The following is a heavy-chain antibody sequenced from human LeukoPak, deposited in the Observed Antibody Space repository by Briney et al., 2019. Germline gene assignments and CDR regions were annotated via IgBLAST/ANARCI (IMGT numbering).Heavy chain of an antibody. CDR3: AKVNMIVVARAHAFDI. Sequence: GGSLRLSCAASGFTFSSYAMSWVRQAPGKGLEWVSAISGSGGSTYYADSVKGRFTISRDNSKNTLYLQMNSLRVEDTAVYYCAKVNMIVVARAHAFDIWGQGTMVTVSS. J-gene: IGHJ3*02. CDR2: ISGSGGST. D-gene: IGHD3-22*01. CDR1: GFTFSSYA. V-gene: IGHV3-23*01.